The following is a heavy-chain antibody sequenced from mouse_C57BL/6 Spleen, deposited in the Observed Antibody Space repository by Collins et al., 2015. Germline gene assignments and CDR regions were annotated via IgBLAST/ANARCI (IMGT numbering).Heavy chain of an antibody. D-gene: IGHD2-4*01. CDR2: INPNNGGT. J-gene: IGHJ1*03. CDR3: AREGYYDYSWYFDV. V-gene: IGHV1-18*01. Sequence: NMDWVKQSHGKSLEWIGDINPNNGGTIYNQKFKGKATLTVDKSSSTAYMELRSLTSEDTAVYYCAREGYYDYSWYFDVWGTGTTVTVSS. CDR1: N.